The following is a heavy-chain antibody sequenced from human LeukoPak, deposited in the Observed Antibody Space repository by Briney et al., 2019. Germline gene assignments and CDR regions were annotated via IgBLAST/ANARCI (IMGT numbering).Heavy chain of an antibody. CDR3: ATHGGAYCSGGSCAFDI. V-gene: IGHV1-24*01. Sequence: ASVKVSCKVSGYTLPELSMHWVRPAPGKGLEWMGGFHPEDGETIYAQKFQGRVTMTEDTSTDTAYMELSSLRSEDTAVYYCATHGGAYCSGGSCAFDIWGQGTMVTVSS. D-gene: IGHD2-15*01. CDR1: GYTLPELS. J-gene: IGHJ3*02. CDR2: FHPEDGET.